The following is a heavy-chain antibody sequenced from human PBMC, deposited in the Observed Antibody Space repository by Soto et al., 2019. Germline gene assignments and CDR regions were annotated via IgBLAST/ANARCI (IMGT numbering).Heavy chain of an antibody. V-gene: IGHV2-70*12. CDR1: GFSLSTSGMC. CDR3: AHRQSYYYDSSGYYPYFDY. D-gene: IGHD3-22*01. Sequence: SGPTLVNPTQTLTLTCTFSGFSLSTSGMCVSWIRQPPGKALEWLARIDWDDDKYYSTSLKTRLTISKDTSKNQVVLTMTNMDPVDTATYYCAHRQSYYYDSSGYYPYFDYWGQGTLVTVSS. CDR2: IDWDDDK. J-gene: IGHJ4*02.